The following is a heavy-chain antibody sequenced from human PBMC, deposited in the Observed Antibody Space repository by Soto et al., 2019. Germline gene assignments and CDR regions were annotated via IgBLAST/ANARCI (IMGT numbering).Heavy chain of an antibody. CDR2: FYYSGST. V-gene: IGHV4-39*07. Sequence: SETQSHTCTVAGGSITTSNYYCGSIRQTPGRGLEWIGSFYYSGSTYYKPSLKSRVIISVDRSKNQFSLKVRSVTAADTAVYYCAREAYGDYVGYFDPWGQGIQVTVSS. CDR3: AREAYGDYVGYFDP. CDR1: GGSITTSNYY. D-gene: IGHD4-17*01. J-gene: IGHJ5*02.